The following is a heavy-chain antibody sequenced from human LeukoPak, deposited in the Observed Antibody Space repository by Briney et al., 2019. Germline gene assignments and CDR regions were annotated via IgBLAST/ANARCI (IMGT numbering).Heavy chain of an antibody. CDR2: INPNSGGT. Sequence: ASVKVSCKASGYTFTGYYMHWVRQAPGQGLEWMGWINPNSGGTNYAQKFQGRVTMTRDTSISTAYMELSRLRSDDTAVYYCARDSTITGTTFADYWGQGTLATVSS. V-gene: IGHV1-2*02. CDR1: GYTFTGYY. CDR3: ARDSTITGTTFADY. J-gene: IGHJ4*02. D-gene: IGHD1-7*01.